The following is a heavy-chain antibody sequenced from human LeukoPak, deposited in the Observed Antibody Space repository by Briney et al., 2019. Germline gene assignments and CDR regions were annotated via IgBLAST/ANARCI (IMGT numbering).Heavy chain of an antibody. D-gene: IGHD1-26*01. CDR1: GGSISGTNW. CDR2: ISLAGQT. J-gene: IGHJ4*02. CDR3: SGESGLFCPFGY. V-gene: IGHV4/OR15-8*02. Sequence: SETLSLTCGVSGGSISGTNWWSWVRQPPGQGLEWIGEISLAGQTNYNPSLNGRVTMSLDKSSNQLSLHLTSVTAAGTATYFCSGESGLFCPFGYGGEGALVIVSS.